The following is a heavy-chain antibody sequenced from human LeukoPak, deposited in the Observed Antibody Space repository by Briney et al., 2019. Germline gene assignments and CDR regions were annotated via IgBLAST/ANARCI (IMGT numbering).Heavy chain of an antibody. Sequence: SETLSLTCTVSGGSISSYYWSWIRQPPGKGLEWIGYIYYSGSTNYNPSLKSRVTISVDTSKNQFSLKLSSVTAADTAVYYCAKKTTVTQSLDYWGQGTLVTVSS. CDR1: GGSISSYY. CDR3: AKKTTVTQSLDY. J-gene: IGHJ4*02. D-gene: IGHD4-17*01. V-gene: IGHV4-59*12. CDR2: IYYSGST.